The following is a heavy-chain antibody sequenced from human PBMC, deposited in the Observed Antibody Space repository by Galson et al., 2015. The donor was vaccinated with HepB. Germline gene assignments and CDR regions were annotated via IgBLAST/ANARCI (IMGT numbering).Heavy chain of an antibody. CDR3: ASASVGATGWFDP. Sequence: SVKVSCKASGYTFTSYGISWVRQAAGQGLEWMGWISAYNGNTNYAQKLQGRVTMTTDTSTSTAYMELRSLRSDDTAVYYCASASVGATGWFDPWGQGTLVTVSS. CDR1: GYTFTSYG. V-gene: IGHV1-18*04. CDR2: ISAYNGNT. D-gene: IGHD1-26*01. J-gene: IGHJ5*02.